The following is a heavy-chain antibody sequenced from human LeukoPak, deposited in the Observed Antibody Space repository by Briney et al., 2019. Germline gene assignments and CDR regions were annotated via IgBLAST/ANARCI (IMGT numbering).Heavy chain of an antibody. Sequence: GGSLRLSCAASGFTFSSYGMHWVRQAPGKGLEWVAFIRYDGSNKYYADSVKGRFTISRDNSKNTLYLQMNSLRPEDTAVYYCAKGGAATMRDGYNYYYYYMEVWGRGTTVTVSS. V-gene: IGHV3-30*02. J-gene: IGHJ6*03. CDR3: AKGGAATMRDGYNYYYYYMEV. CDR1: GFTFSSYG. D-gene: IGHD5-24*01. CDR2: IRYDGSNK.